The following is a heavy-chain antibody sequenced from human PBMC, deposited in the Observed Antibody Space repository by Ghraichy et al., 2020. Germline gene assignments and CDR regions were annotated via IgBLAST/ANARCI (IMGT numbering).Heavy chain of an antibody. D-gene: IGHD1-7*01. CDR1: GFTFSSYA. CDR3: AGALELGHYYYYGMDV. Sequence: GESLNISCAASGFTFSSYAMSWVRQAPGKGLEWVSAISGSGGSTYYADSVKGRFTISRDNSKNTLYLQMNSLRAEDTAVYYCAGALELGHYYYYGMDVWGQGTTVTVSS. V-gene: IGHV3-23*01. J-gene: IGHJ6*02. CDR2: ISGSGGST.